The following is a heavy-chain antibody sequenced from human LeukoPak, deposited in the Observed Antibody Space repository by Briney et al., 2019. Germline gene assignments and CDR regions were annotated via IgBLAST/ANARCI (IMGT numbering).Heavy chain of an antibody. V-gene: IGHV4-34*01. J-gene: IGHJ6*03. D-gene: IGHD3-10*01. CDR1: GGSFSGYY. CDR2: INHSGST. Sequence: SETLSLTCAVYGGSFSGYYWSWIRQPPGKGLEWIGEINHSGSTNYNPSRKSRVTISVDTSTNQFSLKLSSVTPEDTAVYYCARGGLLWFGEKHYYMDVWGKGTTVTVSS. CDR3: ARGGLLWFGEKHYYMDV.